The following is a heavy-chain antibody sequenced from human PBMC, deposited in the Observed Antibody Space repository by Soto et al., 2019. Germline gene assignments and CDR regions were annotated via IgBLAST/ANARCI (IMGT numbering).Heavy chain of an antibody. CDR3: ARDRGHCSGGSCYSLNYYYYYMDV. V-gene: IGHV1-18*01. CDR1: GYTFTSYG. Sequence: ASVKVSCKASGYTFTSYGISWVRQAPGQGLEWMGWISAYNGNTNYAQKLQGRVTMTTATSTSTAYMELSSLRSDDTAVYYCARDRGHCSGGSCYSLNYYYYYMDVWGKGTTVTVSS. CDR2: ISAYNGNT. J-gene: IGHJ6*03. D-gene: IGHD2-15*01.